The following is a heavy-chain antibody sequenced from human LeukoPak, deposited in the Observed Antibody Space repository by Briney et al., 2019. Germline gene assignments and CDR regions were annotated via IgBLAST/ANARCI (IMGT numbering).Heavy chain of an antibody. J-gene: IGHJ4*02. V-gene: IGHV1-46*04. Sequence: ASVKVSCKASGDTFSSYYMHWVRQAPGQGLEWMGRIIPSGDTTHYAQKLQGRVSITRDTSTSTVYMVLSSLTSEDTAVYYCARDGSKWNFDYWGQGTLVTVSS. CDR2: IIPSGDTT. D-gene: IGHD6-13*01. CDR3: ARDGSKWNFDY. CDR1: GDTFSSYY.